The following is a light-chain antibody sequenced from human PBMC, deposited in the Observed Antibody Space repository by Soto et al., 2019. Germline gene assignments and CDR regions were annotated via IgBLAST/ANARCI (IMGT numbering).Light chain of an antibody. CDR2: GVS. J-gene: IGKJ2*01. Sequence: EVVMTQSPATLSVSPGERATLSCRASQSINTNVAWYQQKSGQAPRLLIYGVSKRATGIPARFGGSGSGRDFTLTISNLQSEDFAVYHCQQYSDWPSYTFGQGTKLEI. V-gene: IGKV3D-15*01. CDR3: QQYSDWPSYT. CDR1: QSINTN.